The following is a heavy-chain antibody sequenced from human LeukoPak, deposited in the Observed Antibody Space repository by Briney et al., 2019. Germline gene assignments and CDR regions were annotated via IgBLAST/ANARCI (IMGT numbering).Heavy chain of an antibody. CDR1: GGTFSSYA. Sequence: ASVKVSCKASGGTFSSYAISWVRQAPGQGLEWMGRVNPNSGGTNYAQKFQGRVTMTRDTSISTAYMELSRLRSDDTAVYYCAREKVRQSDMDVWGQGTTVTVSS. J-gene: IGHJ6*02. CDR3: AREKVRQSDMDV. D-gene: IGHD2-2*01. CDR2: VNPNSGGT. V-gene: IGHV1-2*06.